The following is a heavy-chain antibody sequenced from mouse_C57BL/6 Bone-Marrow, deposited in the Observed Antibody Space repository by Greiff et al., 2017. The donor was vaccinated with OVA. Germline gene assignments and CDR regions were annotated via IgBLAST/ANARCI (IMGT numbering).Heavy chain of an antibody. Sequence: QVQLKQPGAELVKPGASVKLSCKASGYTFTSYWMHWVKQRPGQGLEWIGMIHPNSGSTNYNEKFKSKATLTVDKSSSTAYMQLSSLTSEDSAVYDCARGWLLRRLDYWGQGTTLTVSS. V-gene: IGHV1-64*01. J-gene: IGHJ2*01. D-gene: IGHD2-3*01. CDR3: ARGWLLRRLDY. CDR2: IHPNSGST. CDR1: GYTFTSYW.